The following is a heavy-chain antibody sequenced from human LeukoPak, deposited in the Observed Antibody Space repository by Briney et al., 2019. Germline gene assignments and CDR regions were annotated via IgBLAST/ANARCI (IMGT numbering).Heavy chain of an antibody. J-gene: IGHJ4*02. CDR1: GGSISSYY. Sequence: SETLSLTCTVSGGSISSYYWGWIRQPPGKGLEWIGSIYSSGSTYYNASLQSRVTISIETSKNQISLRLNSVTAADTAMYYCAKSGGYGLIDYWGQGTLVTVSS. D-gene: IGHD1-26*01. CDR3: AKSGGYGLIDY. V-gene: IGHV4-39*01. CDR2: IYSSGST.